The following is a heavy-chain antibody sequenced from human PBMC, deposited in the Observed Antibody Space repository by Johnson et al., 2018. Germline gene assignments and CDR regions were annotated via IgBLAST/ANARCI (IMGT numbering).Heavy chain of an antibody. CDR3: ARAAEVGPRDAFDI. Sequence: QVQLVQSGAEVKKPGSSVKVSCKASGGTFTSYAFSWVRQAPGQGLEWVGGIIPIFGTADSAQRFQGRVTITADESTSTAYMELGSLRSEDTAVYFCARAAEVGPRDAFDIWGQGTMVTVSS. V-gene: IGHV1-69*01. J-gene: IGHJ3*02. CDR2: IIPIFGTA. D-gene: IGHD2-15*01. CDR1: GGTFTSYA.